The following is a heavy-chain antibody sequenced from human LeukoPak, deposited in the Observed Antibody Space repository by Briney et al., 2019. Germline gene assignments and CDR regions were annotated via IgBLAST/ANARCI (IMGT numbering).Heavy chain of an antibody. CDR3: AKTYDSSGEGAFDI. D-gene: IGHD3-22*01. CDR2: IYSGGST. J-gene: IGHJ3*02. Sequence: GGSLRLSCAASGFTVSSNYMSWVRQAPGKGLEWVSVIYSGGSTYYADSVKGRFTISRDNSKNTLYLQMNTLRAEDTAVYYCAKTYDSSGEGAFDIWGQGTMVTVSS. V-gene: IGHV3-66*01. CDR1: GFTVSSNY.